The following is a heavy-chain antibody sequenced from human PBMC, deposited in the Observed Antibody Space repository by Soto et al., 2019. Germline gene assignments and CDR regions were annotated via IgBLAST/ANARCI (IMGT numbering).Heavy chain of an antibody. CDR3: ARGPSGDKVDY. CDR2: IYNSGST. Sequence: QVQLQESGPGVVEPSQTLSLTCTVSGGSINNNGYFWSWIRQPPGSGLEWIGHIYNSGSTYSNPSLKSRLTISVDTSKNPFSLKLSPVTAADTAVYYCARGPSGDKVDYWGQGTLVTVSS. D-gene: IGHD1-26*01. V-gene: IGHV4-30-4*01. J-gene: IGHJ4*02. CDR1: GGSINNNGYF.